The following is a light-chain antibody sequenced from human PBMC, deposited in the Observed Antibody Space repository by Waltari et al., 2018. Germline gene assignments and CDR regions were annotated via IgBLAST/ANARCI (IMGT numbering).Light chain of an antibody. Sequence: SYVLIQPPSVSVAPGKTATITCGGDNIGRQSVPWYQQRPGQAPVLVINNDSDRPSGIAERLSGSNSGNTATLTISRVEAGDEADYYCQVWDSYSAHVVFGGGTKLTVL. V-gene: IGLV3-21*04. CDR3: QVWDSYSAHVV. CDR2: NDS. J-gene: IGLJ3*02. CDR1: NIGRQS.